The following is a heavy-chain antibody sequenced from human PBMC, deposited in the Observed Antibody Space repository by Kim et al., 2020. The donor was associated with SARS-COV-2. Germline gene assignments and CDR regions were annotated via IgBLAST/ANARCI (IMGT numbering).Heavy chain of an antibody. J-gene: IGHJ6*03. CDR1: GYTFTSYA. V-gene: IGHV1-3*01. D-gene: IGHD6-19*01. CDR2: INAGNGNT. CDR3: ARGPWDSSGWKYYYYMDV. Sequence: ASVKVSCKASGYTFTSYAMHWVRQAPGQRLEWMGWINAGNGNTKYSQKFQGRVTITRDTSASTAYMELSSLRSEDTAVYYCARGPWDSSGWKYYYYMDVWGKGTTVTVSS.